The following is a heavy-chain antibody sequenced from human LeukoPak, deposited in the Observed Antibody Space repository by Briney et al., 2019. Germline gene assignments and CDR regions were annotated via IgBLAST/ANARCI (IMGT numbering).Heavy chain of an antibody. J-gene: IGHJ5*02. Sequence: SETLSLTCTVSGGSISSGDYSWSWIRQPPGKGLEWIGYIYHSGSTYYNPSLKSRVTISVDRSKNQFSLKLSSVTAADTAVYYCARAGYCSGGSCPLLDPWGQGTLVTVSS. CDR3: ARAGYCSGGSCPLLDP. V-gene: IGHV4-30-2*01. CDR2: IYHSGST. D-gene: IGHD2-15*01. CDR1: GGSISSGDYS.